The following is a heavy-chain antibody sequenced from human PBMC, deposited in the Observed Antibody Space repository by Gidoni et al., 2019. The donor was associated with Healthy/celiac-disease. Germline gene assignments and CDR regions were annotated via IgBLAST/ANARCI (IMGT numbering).Heavy chain of an antibody. Sequence: QLQLQESGPGLVKPSETLSLTCTVSGCSIISSSYYWGWIRQPPGKGLEWIGSIYYSGSTYYNPSLKSRVTISVDTSKNQFSLKLSSVTAADTAVYYCARLAQWLEGDWFDPWGQGTLVTVSS. D-gene: IGHD6-19*01. CDR3: ARLAQWLEGDWFDP. CDR2: IYYSGST. J-gene: IGHJ5*02. V-gene: IGHV4-39*01. CDR1: GCSIISSSYY.